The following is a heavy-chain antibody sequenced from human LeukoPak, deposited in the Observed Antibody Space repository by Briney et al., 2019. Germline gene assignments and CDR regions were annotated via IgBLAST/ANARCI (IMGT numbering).Heavy chain of an antibody. V-gene: IGHV4-39*07. CDR1: GGSISSSSYY. D-gene: IGHD3-22*01. CDR3: ARNGYDSSGYYFDY. Sequence: PSETLSFTCTVSGGSISSSSYYWGWIRQPPGKGLEWIGSIYYSGSTYYNPSLKSRVTISVDTSKNQFSLKLSSVTAADTAVYYCARNGYDSSGYYFDYWGQGTLVTVSS. J-gene: IGHJ4*02. CDR2: IYYSGST.